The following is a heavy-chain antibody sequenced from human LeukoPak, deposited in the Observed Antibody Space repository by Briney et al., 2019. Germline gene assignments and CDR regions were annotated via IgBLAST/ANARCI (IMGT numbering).Heavy chain of an antibody. J-gene: IGHJ4*02. CDR3: ATPFLDFGVGNPFDY. Sequence: SETLSLTCAVSGYSISSGYYWGWIRQPPGKGLEWIGSIYHSGSTYYNPSLKSRVTISVDTSKNQFSLKLSSVTAADTAVYYCATPFLDFGVGNPFDYWGQGTLVTVSS. D-gene: IGHD3-3*01. CDR1: GYSISSGYY. CDR2: IYHSGST. V-gene: IGHV4-38-2*01.